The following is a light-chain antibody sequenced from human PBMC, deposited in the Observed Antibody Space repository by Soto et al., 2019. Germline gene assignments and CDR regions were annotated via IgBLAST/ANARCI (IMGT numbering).Light chain of an antibody. Sequence: EIVLTQSPGTLSLSPGERATLSCRARQSVSSSYLAWYKQKPGQAPRLLIYGASGRATGIPDRFSGSGSGTNFTLTISRLEPEDLAVYYCHQYGSLYTFGQGTKLEIK. CDR3: HQYGSLYT. CDR2: GAS. J-gene: IGKJ2*01. CDR1: QSVSSSY. V-gene: IGKV3-20*01.